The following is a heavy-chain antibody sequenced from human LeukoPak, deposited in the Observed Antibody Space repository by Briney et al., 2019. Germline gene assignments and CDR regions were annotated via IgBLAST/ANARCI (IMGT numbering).Heavy chain of an antibody. D-gene: IGHD1-26*01. CDR2: IHTSGES. J-gene: IGHJ4*02. CDR1: GGSISSYY. Sequence: SETLSLTCSVSGGSISSYYWSWIRQTPEKGLEWMGHIHTSGESRYYPSLESRLTMSIDTSRNQLSLKLTSVTAADTAVYFCARLGSYHDFWGQGALVTVSS. CDR3: ARLGSYHDF. V-gene: IGHV4-4*09.